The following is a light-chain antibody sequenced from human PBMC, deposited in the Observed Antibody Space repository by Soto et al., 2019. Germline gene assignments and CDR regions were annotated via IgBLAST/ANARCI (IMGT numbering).Light chain of an antibody. CDR3: SSYTSSSTYV. J-gene: IGLJ1*01. CDR1: SRDVGGYNY. CDR2: DVS. V-gene: IGLV2-14*03. Sequence: QPVLTQPASVSGSPGQSIAVSCIGTSRDVGGYNYVSWYQQHPGKAPQLIIYDVSNRPSGVSDRFSGSKSGDTASLTISGLQAEDEADYYCSSYTSSSTYVFGTGTKVTVL.